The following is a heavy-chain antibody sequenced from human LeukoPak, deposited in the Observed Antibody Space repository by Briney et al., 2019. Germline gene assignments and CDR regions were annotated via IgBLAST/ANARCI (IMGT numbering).Heavy chain of an antibody. D-gene: IGHD2-15*01. CDR1: GFTVTDNY. CDR3: AKDQAPRAARVIYFDY. J-gene: IGHJ4*02. Sequence: PGGSLRLSCAASGFTVTDNYMNWVRQSSGKGLEWVSVIYGGGDTNYADSVKGRFIISRDTSKNTVYLHMDSLRVEDTALYFCAKDQAPRAARVIYFDYWGQGNLVTVSS. CDR2: IYGGGDT. V-gene: IGHV3-53*01.